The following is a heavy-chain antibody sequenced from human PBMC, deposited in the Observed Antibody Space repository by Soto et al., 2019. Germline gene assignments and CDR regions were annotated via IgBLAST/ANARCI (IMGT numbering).Heavy chain of an antibody. J-gene: IGHJ4*02. D-gene: IGHD5-12*01. Sequence: QVQLVESGGGVVQPGGSLRLSCAASGFTFSSYDMYWVRQAPGKGLEWVTFIWYDGSDKWYADSVKGRFTISRDNSKNTLSLEMNSLRAEDTALYFCARTYGYHFDHWGQGTLVTVSS. V-gene: IGHV3-33*07. CDR1: GFTFSSYD. CDR2: IWYDGSDK. CDR3: ARTYGYHFDH.